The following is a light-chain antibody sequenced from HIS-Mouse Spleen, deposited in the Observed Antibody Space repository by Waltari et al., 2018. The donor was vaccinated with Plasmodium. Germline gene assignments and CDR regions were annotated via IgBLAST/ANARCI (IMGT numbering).Light chain of an antibody. CDR3: CSYAGSYTSS. Sequence: QSALTQPRSVSVSPGQSVTISCTGTSSDVGGYNYVSWYQQHPGKAPKLMICDVSKRPSGVPDRFSGSKSGNTASLTISGLQAEDEADYYCCSYAGSYTSSFGGGTKLTVL. CDR2: DVS. CDR1: SSDVGGYNY. J-gene: IGLJ2*01. V-gene: IGLV2-11*01.